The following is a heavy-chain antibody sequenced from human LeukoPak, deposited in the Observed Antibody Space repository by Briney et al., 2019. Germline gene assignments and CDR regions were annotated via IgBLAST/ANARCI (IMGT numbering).Heavy chain of an antibody. CDR2: MNPNSGNT. D-gene: IGHD1-26*01. CDR3: ARVKLQWELLIGFDY. J-gene: IGHJ4*02. CDR1: GYTFTSYD. Sequence: ASVKVSCKASGYTFTSYDINWVRQATGQGLEWMGWMNPNSGNTGYAQKFQGRVTITRNTSISTAYMELSSLRSDDTAVYYCARVKLQWELLIGFDYWGQGTLVTVSS. V-gene: IGHV1-8*03.